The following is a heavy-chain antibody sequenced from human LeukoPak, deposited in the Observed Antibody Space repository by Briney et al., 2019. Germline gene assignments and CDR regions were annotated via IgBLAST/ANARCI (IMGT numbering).Heavy chain of an antibody. V-gene: IGHV3-33*01. CDR1: GFTFIKYG. CDR3: TYFGY. CDR2: TLWDGNNK. Sequence: GGSLRLSCAASGFTFIKYGMHWVRQPPGKGLEWVALTLWDGNNKYYADSVRGRFTISRDNSKNTLYLQMNSLRAEDTAVYYCTYFGYWGQGTLVIVSS. J-gene: IGHJ4*02.